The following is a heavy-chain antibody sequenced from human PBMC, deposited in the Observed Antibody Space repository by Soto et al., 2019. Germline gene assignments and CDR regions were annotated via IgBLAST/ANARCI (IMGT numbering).Heavy chain of an antibody. V-gene: IGHV5-51*01. D-gene: IGHD3-22*01. CDR2: IYPGDSDT. CDR3: ARHPLGYYYDSSGYYDY. J-gene: IGHJ4*02. Sequence: PGESLKISCKGSGYSFTSYWIGWVRQMPGKGLEWMGIIYPGDSDTRYSPSFQGQVTISADKSISTAYLQWSSLKASDTAMYYCARHPLGYYYDSSGYYDYWGQGTLVTVSS. CDR1: GYSFTSYW.